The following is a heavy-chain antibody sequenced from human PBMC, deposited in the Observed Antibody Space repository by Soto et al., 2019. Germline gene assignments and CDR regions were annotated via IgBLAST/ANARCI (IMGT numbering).Heavy chain of an antibody. V-gene: IGHV4-59*01. CDR1: GGSISSYY. Sequence: PSETLSLTCTVSGGSISSYYWSWIRQPPGKGLEWIGYRYYSGSTDYNPSLKSRVTISVDTSKNQFSLRLTSVTAADTAVYYCARVATMVRGTYYYGMDVWGQGTTVTVSS. D-gene: IGHD3-10*01. J-gene: IGHJ6*02. CDR3: ARVATMVRGTYYYGMDV. CDR2: RYYSGST.